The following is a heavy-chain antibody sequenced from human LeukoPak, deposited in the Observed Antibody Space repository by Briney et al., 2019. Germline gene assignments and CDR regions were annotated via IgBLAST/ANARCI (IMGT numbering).Heavy chain of an antibody. Sequence: GRSLRLSCAASGFTFSSCAMHWVRQAPGKGLEWVAVISYDGSNKYYADSVKGRFTISRDNPKTTLYLQMNGLRAEDTAVYYCARRGWFGEFAFDIWGQGTMVTVSS. CDR2: ISYDGSNK. D-gene: IGHD3-10*01. J-gene: IGHJ3*02. V-gene: IGHV3-30-3*01. CDR1: GFTFSSCA. CDR3: ARRGWFGEFAFDI.